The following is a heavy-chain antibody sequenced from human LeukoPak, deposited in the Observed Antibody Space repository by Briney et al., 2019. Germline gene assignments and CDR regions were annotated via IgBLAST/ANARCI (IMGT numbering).Heavy chain of an antibody. CDR2: VNANGINT. D-gene: IGHD6-19*01. CDR1: GFAFNFYA. J-gene: IGHJ5*02. CDR3: ARDNSGSYYNWFDP. V-gene: IGHV3-23*01. Sequence: PGGSLRLSCAASGFAFNFYAMTRIRQAPGKGLQWLSTVNANGINTYYADSVRGRFTISRDNAKNTLYLQMNSLRAEDTAVYYCARDNSGSYYNWFDPWGQGTLVTVSS.